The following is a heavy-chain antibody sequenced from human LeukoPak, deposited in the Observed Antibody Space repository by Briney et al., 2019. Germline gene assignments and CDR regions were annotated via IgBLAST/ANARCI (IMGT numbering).Heavy chain of an antibody. CDR2: INPNSGGT. Sequence: ASVKVSCKASGYTFTSYAMNWVRQAPGQGLEWMGWINPNSGGTNYAQKFQGRVTLTRDTSISTAYMELSRLRSDDTAVYYCARGLGYFDSSGYQGAFDIWGQGTTVTVSS. J-gene: IGHJ3*02. V-gene: IGHV1-2*02. CDR3: ARGLGYFDSSGYQGAFDI. D-gene: IGHD3-22*01. CDR1: GYTFTSYA.